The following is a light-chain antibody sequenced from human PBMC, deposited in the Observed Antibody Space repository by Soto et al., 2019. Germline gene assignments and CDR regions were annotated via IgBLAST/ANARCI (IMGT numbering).Light chain of an antibody. CDR3: HQYYSSPWT. CDR1: QSVLYSSNNKNY. J-gene: IGKJ1*01. V-gene: IGKV4-1*01. CDR2: WAS. Sequence: DILITQSPDSLAVSLGYRDTINFKSSQSVLYSSNNKNYLAWYQQKPGQPPKLLIYWASTRQSGVPERFTGGGSGTDFTLTISSLQAEDVAVYYCHQYYSSPWTFGQGTKVDIK.